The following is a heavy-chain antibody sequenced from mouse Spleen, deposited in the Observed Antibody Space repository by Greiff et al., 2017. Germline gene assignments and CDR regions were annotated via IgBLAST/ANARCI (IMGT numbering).Heavy chain of an antibody. CDR3: ARELPNWYFDV. CDR2: ISSGGSYT. J-gene: IGHJ1*01. V-gene: IGHV5-9-1*01. Sequence: EVKLMESGGGLVKPGGSLKLSCAASGFTFSSYAMSWVRQTPEKRLEWVATISSGGSYTYYPDSVKGRFTISRDNAKNTLYLQMSSLRSEDTAMYYCARELPNWYFDVWGAGTTVTVSS. CDR1: GFTFSSYA. D-gene: IGHD2-1*01.